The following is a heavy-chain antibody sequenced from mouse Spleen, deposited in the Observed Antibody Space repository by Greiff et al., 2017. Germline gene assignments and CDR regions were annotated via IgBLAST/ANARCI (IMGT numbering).Heavy chain of an antibody. Sequence: EVMLVESGGGLVKPGGSLKLSCAASGFTFSSYAMSWVRQTPEKRLAWVATISSGGSYTYYPDSVKGRFTISRDNAKNTLYLQMSSLRSEDTAMYYCARRGTTVDGAMDYWGQGTSVTVSS. J-gene: IGHJ4*01. CDR2: ISSGGSYT. D-gene: IGHD1-1*01. CDR3: ARRGTTVDGAMDY. CDR1: GFTFSSYA. V-gene: IGHV5-9-1*01.